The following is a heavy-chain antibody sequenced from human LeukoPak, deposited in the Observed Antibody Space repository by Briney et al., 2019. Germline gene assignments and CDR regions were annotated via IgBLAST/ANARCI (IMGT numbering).Heavy chain of an antibody. D-gene: IGHD3-3*01. CDR1: GFTFSTYG. Sequence: GGSLRLSCVGSGFTFSTYGMNWVRQAPGKGLEWVSAISGSGGSTYYADSVKGRFTISRDNSKNTLYLQMNSLRAEDTAVYYCAKGPHYDFWSGLFGYYFDYWGQGTLVTVSS. CDR3: AKGPHYDFWSGLFGYYFDY. V-gene: IGHV3-23*01. J-gene: IGHJ4*02. CDR2: ISGSGGST.